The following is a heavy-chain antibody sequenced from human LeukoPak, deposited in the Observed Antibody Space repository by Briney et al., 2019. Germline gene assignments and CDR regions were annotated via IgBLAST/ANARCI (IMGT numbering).Heavy chain of an antibody. CDR2: IYYSGST. J-gene: IGHJ5*02. CDR3: ARHTRYCSGGSCHNWFDP. D-gene: IGHD2-15*01. V-gene: IGHV4-61*05. CDR1: GGSISSSSYY. Sequence: PSETLSLTCTVSGGSISSSSYYWSWIRQPPGKGLEWIGYIYYSGSTNYNPSLKSRVTISVDTSKNQFSLKLSSVTAADTAVYYCARHTRYCSGGSCHNWFDPWGQGTLVTVSS.